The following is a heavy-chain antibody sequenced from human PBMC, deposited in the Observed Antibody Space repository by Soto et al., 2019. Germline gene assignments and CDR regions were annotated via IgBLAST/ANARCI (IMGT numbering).Heavy chain of an antibody. D-gene: IGHD3-3*02. CDR1: GFTFSRNT. CDR2: ITSSGSYV. V-gene: IGHV3-21*01. CDR3: VKDEGIEAMDV. Sequence: LLLSCVTSGFTFSRNTMNWVRQAPGKGLEWVASITSSGSYVYYADSVKGRFSASRDNAKNSLSLQMDSLRPDDTAIYFCVKDEGIEAMDVWGQGTTVTVSS. J-gene: IGHJ6*02.